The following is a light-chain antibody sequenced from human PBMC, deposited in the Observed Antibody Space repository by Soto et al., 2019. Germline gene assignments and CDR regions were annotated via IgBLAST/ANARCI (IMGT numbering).Light chain of an antibody. V-gene: IGLV1-51*01. CDR1: SSNLGGNA. J-gene: IGLJ1*01. CDR2: DDN. CDR3: GSWDSSLSAYA. Sequence: SVLTQLPSVSAAPGQQVSITRSDNSSNLGGNAVSWYQQLPATAPKLLIYDDNKPPSGIPDRFSGSKSGTSATLGITGFQTGDEADYYCGSWDSSLSAYAFGTGTNATVL.